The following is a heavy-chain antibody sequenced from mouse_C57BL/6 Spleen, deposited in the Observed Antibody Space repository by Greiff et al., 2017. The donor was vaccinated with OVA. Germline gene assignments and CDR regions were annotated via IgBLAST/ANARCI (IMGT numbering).Heavy chain of an antibody. V-gene: IGHV14-4*01. Sequence: VQLQQSGAELVRPGASVKLSCTASGFNIKDDYMHWVKQRPEQGLEWIRWNDPENGDTEYASKFQGKATITADTSSNTAYLQLSSLTSEDTAVYYCTTDYYGSSYAMDYWGQGTSVTVSS. J-gene: IGHJ4*01. CDR2: NDPENGDT. CDR1: GFNIKDDY. D-gene: IGHD1-1*01. CDR3: TTDYYGSSYAMDY.